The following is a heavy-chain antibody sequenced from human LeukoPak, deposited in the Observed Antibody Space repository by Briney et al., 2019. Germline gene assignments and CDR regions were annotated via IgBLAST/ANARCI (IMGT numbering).Heavy chain of an antibody. CDR1: GFTVSNHY. CDR2: IHSGGST. D-gene: IGHD1-26*01. CDR3: ARLVSGSVDS. J-gene: IGHJ4*02. Sequence: GGSLRLSCAASGFTVSNHYMSWARQAPGKGLEWVSVIHSGGSTYYADSVKGRFTISRDNSQNTLYLQMNSLRAEDTAVFYCARLVSGSVDSWGQGTLVTVSS. V-gene: IGHV3-53*01.